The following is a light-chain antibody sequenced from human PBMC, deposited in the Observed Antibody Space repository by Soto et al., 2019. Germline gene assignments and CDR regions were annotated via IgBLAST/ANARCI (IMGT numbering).Light chain of an antibody. CDR1: QSVLSSSNNKNY. Sequence: DIVMTQSPDSLSVSLGARATINCKSSQSVLSSSNNKNYLAWYQQKPGQPPKVVIYWASTRGAGVPDRFSGSGSGTEFTLTISSRQAEDVAVYYCQQYYSSPLTLGGGTKVESK. CDR3: QQYYSSPLT. CDR2: WAS. V-gene: IGKV4-1*01. J-gene: IGKJ4*01.